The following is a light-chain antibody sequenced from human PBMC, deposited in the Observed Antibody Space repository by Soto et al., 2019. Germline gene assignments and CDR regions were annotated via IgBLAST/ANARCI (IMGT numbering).Light chain of an antibody. CDR2: DAS. V-gene: IGKV3-20*01. CDR1: QSVSSY. CDR3: QHYGSSPRT. J-gene: IGKJ1*01. Sequence: ESVLTQSPATLSLSPGERATLSCRASQSVSSYLAWYQQKPGQAPRLLIYDASNRATGIPARFSGSGSGTDFTLTIGRLEPEDFAVYYCQHYGSSPRTFGQGTKVDIK.